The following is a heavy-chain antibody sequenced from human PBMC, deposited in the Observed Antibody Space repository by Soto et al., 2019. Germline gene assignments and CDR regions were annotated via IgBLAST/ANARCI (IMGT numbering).Heavy chain of an antibody. J-gene: IGHJ6*02. CDR1: GYTFTGYY. CDR3: ARDEGAVSAYYYYYYGMDV. V-gene: IGHV1-2*04. D-gene: IGHD3-16*01. CDR2: INPNSGGT. Sequence: ASVKVSCKASGYTFTGYYMHWVRQAPGQGLEWMGWINPNSGGTNYAQKFQGWVTMTRDTSTSTVYMELSSLRSEDTAVYYCARDEGAVSAYYYYYYGMDVWGQGTTVTVSS.